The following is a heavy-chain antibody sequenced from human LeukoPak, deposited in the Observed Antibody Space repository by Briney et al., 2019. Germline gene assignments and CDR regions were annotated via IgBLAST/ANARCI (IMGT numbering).Heavy chain of an antibody. CDR3: ATLHGPYDILTGYHVDY. J-gene: IGHJ4*02. Sequence: ASVKVSCKVSGYILTELSMHWVRQAPGKGLEWMGGFDPEDGETIYAQKFQGRVTMTEDTSTDTAYMELSSLRSEDTAVYYCATLHGPYDILTGYHVDYWGQGTLVTVSS. CDR2: FDPEDGET. CDR1: GYILTELS. D-gene: IGHD3-9*01. V-gene: IGHV1-24*01.